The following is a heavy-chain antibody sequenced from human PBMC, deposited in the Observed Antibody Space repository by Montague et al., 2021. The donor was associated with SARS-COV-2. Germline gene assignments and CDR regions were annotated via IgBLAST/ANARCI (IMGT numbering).Heavy chain of an antibody. CDR3: ARTAGTDYTGYYYAMDV. V-gene: IGHV2-70*11. D-gene: IGHD3-10*01. J-gene: IGHJ6*02. Sequence: PALGKPTQTLTLTCTFSGFSLSTSGMCVSWIRQPPGKALEWLARIDWDDDKYYSTSLKTRLTISKDTSKNQVVLTMTNMDPVDTATYYCARTAGTDYTGYYYAMDVWGQGTTVTVSS. CDR1: GFSLSTSGMC. CDR2: IDWDDDK.